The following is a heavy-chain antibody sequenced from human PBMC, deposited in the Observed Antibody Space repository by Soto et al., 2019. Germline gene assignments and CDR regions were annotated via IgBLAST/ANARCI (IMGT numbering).Heavy chain of an antibody. V-gene: IGHV1-18*01. Sequence: QVQLVQSGGEVKKPGASVKASCKASGYTFTIYGINWVRQAPGQGLEWMGWISPDNGNTNYAQKLQGRVTMTTDTSTSTAYMELRSLRSDDTAVYYCARALGHSGYAGMDVWGQGTTVTVSS. CDR1: GYTFTIYG. D-gene: IGHD5-12*01. J-gene: IGHJ6*02. CDR2: ISPDNGNT. CDR3: ARALGHSGYAGMDV.